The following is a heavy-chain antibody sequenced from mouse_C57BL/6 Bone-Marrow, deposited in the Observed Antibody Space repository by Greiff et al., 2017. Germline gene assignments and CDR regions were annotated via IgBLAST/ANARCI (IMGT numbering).Heavy chain of an antibody. Sequence: EVKLMESGAELVRPGASVKLSCTASGFNIKDDYMHWVKQRPEQGLEWIGWIDPENGDTEYASKFQGKATITADTSSNTAYLQLSSLTSEDTAVYYCTTWDGAMDYWGQGTSVTVSS. CDR1: GFNIKDDY. CDR3: TTWDGAMDY. V-gene: IGHV14-4*01. J-gene: IGHJ4*01. D-gene: IGHD4-1*01. CDR2: IDPENGDT.